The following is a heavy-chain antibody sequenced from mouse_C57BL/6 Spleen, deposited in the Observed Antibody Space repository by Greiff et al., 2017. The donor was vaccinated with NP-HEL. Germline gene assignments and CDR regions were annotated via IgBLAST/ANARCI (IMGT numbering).Heavy chain of an antibody. V-gene: IGHV1-78*01. D-gene: IGHD1-1*01. CDR2: IYPRDGST. CDR1: GYTFTDHT. J-gene: IGHJ1*03. CDR3: ARQTTVVAWYFDV. Sequence: VHLVESDAELVKPGASVKISCKVSGYTFTDHTIHWMKQRPEQGLEWIGYIYPRDGSTKYIEKFKGKATLTADKSSSTAYMQLNSLTSEDSAVYFCARQTTVVAWYFDVWGTGTTVTVSS.